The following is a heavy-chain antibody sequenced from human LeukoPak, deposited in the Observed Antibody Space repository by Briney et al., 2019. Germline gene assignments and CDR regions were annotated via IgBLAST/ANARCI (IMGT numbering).Heavy chain of an antibody. J-gene: IGHJ5*02. D-gene: IGHD3-10*01. CDR1: GDSISSLF. V-gene: IGHV4-4*07. CDR2: IYGSRST. Sequence: SETLSLTCTVSGDSISSLFLSWIRHPAGKGLEWIGRIYGSRSTTYNPSLKSRVTMSVDTSKNQFSLKLTSVTAADTAVYYCARDSGTTGEVKFDPWGHGILVTVSS. CDR3: ARDSGTTGEVKFDP.